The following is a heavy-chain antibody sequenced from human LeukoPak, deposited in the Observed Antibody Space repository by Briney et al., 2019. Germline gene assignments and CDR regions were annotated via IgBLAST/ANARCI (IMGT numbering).Heavy chain of an antibody. J-gene: IGHJ3*02. V-gene: IGHV4-59*11. CDR3: AGDPTTVTKGLEI. CDR1: GGSISSHY. D-gene: IGHD4-17*01. Sequence: SETLSLTCTVSGGSISSHYWSWIRQPPGKGLEWIGYISYIGSTNYNPSLKSRVTISVDTSKNQFSLKLRSVTAADAAVYFCAGDPTTVTKGLEIWGQATMVTASS. CDR2: ISYIGST.